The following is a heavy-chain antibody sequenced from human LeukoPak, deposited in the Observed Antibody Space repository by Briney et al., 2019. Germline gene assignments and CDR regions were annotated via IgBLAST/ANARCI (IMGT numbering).Heavy chain of an antibody. CDR3: ARVSSSSWSLFDY. CDR1: GYSISSGYY. Sequence: SETLSLTCTVSGYSISSGYYWGWIRQPPGKGLEWIGSIYHSGSTYYNPSLKSRVTISVDTSKNQFSLKLSSVTAADTAVYYCARVSSSSWSLFDYWGQGTLVTVSS. J-gene: IGHJ4*02. V-gene: IGHV4-38-2*02. CDR2: IYHSGST. D-gene: IGHD6-13*01.